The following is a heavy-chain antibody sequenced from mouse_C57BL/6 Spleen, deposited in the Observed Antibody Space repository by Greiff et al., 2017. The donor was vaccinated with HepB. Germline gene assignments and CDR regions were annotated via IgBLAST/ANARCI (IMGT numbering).Heavy chain of an antibody. CDR2: IYPGDGDT. J-gene: IGHJ4*01. Sequence: QVQLQQSGPELVKPGASVKISCKASGYAFSSSWMNWVKQRPGKGLEWIGRIYPGDGDTNYNQKFKDKATLTVDKSSSTAYMQLSSLTSEDSAVYYCARSGASYAMDYWGQGTSVTVSS. CDR1: GYAFSSSW. D-gene: IGHD3-1*01. CDR3: ARSGASYAMDY. V-gene: IGHV1-82*01.